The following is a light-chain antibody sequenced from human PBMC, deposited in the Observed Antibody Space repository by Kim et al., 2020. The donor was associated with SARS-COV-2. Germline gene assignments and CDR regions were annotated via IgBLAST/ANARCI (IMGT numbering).Light chain of an antibody. CDR3: QNYNSAPFT. CDR2: AAS. CDR1: QGISNF. J-gene: IGKJ3*01. V-gene: IGKV1-27*01. Sequence: ASVGDRVTITCRASQGISNFLAWYQQKPGKVPNRLIYAASTLQSGVPSRFSGSGSGTDFTLTISSLKPEDVATYYCQNYNSAPFTFGPGTKVDIK.